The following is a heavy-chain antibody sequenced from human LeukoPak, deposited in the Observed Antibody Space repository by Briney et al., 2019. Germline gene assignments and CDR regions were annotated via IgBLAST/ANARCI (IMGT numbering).Heavy chain of an antibody. J-gene: IGHJ4*02. CDR3: ARELGHNKAIDY. CDR2: SSPLGWTA. CDR1: RYTLTTYY. D-gene: IGHD1-26*01. Sequence: GASVTVSRKTSRYTLTTYYIYWVRQAPRDGREWVGMSSPLGWTARYVHKRHGKITMTRDMSTSTVYMEVSSLRSEDTAVYFCARELGHNKAIDYWGQGTLVTVSS. V-gene: IGHV1-46*01.